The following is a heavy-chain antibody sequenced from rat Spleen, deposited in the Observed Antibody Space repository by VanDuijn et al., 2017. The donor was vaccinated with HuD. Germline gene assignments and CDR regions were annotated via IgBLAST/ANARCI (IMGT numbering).Heavy chain of an antibody. Sequence: EVQLVGSGGGLVHPGRSLKLSCVASGFTFNNDWMTWIRQPPGKGLEWVASITYNGGSAYYPDSVKGRFTISRDNAKRTLYLQMNSLRSEDTATYYCTRGPPMDAWGQGASVTVSS. V-gene: IGHV5-31*01. J-gene: IGHJ4*01. CDR2: ITYNGGSA. CDR1: GFTFNNDW. CDR3: TRGPPMDA. D-gene: IGHD3-1*01.